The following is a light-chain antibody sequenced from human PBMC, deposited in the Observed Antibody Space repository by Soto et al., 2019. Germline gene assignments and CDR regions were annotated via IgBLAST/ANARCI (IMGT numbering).Light chain of an antibody. CDR1: SSNIGNNY. CDR3: GTWDSSLSSVV. Sequence: QSVLTQPPSVSAAPGQKVTISCSGSSSNIGNNYVSWYQQLPGTAPKLLIYDNNERPSGIPDRFSGSKSVTSATLGITGLQTGDEADYYCGTWDSSLSSVVFGGGTKVTVL. CDR2: DNN. V-gene: IGLV1-51*01. J-gene: IGLJ2*01.